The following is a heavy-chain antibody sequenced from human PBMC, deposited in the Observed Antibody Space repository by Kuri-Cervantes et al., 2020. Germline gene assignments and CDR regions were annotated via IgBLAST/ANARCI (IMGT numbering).Heavy chain of an antibody. J-gene: IGHJ6*02. CDR1: GFTFSSYS. D-gene: IGHD5-18*01. CDR2: ISSSSSYI. CDR3: AREVDTAMVGYGMDV. V-gene: IGHV3-21*01. Sequence: GESLKISCAASGFTFSSYSMNWVRQAPGKGLEWVSSISSSSSYIYYADSVKGRFTISRDNAKNSLYLQMNSLRAVDTAVYYCAREVDTAMVGYGMDVWGQGTTVTVSS.